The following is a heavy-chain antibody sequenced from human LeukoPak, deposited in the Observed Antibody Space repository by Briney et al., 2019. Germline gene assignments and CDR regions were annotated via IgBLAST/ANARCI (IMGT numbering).Heavy chain of an antibody. CDR1: GFTFSSYA. J-gene: IGHJ4*02. D-gene: IGHD6-6*01. CDR3: AVPSIAARLGDY. V-gene: IGHV3-23*01. CDR2: ISGSGGST. Sequence: GGSLRLSCAASGFTFSSYAMSWVRQAPGKGLEWVSAISGSGGSTYYADSVKGRFTISRDNSKNTLYLQMNSPRAEDTAVYYCAVPSIAARLGDYWGRGTLVTVSS.